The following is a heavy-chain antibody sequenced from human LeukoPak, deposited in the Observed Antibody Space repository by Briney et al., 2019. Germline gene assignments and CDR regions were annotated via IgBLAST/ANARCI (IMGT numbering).Heavy chain of an antibody. CDR1: GGSISSGGYS. CDR3: VKEGF. CDR2: IYHSGST. J-gene: IGHJ4*02. Sequence: SETLSLTCVVSGGSISSGGYSWSWIRQPPGKGLEWIGYIYHSGSTYYNPSLKSRVTISVDRSKNQFSLKLDSVTAADTAVYYCVKEGFWGRGTLVTVSS. V-gene: IGHV4-30-2*01.